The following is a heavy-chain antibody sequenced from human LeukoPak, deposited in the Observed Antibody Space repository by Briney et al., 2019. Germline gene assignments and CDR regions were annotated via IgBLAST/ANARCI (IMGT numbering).Heavy chain of an antibody. D-gene: IGHD6-19*01. CDR3: ARDLYASGWSLYFDY. V-gene: IGHV4-4*07. CDR1: GGSIRSYY. CDR2: IHSGGST. J-gene: IGHJ4*02. Sequence: SETLSLTCTVSGGSIRSYYWNWIRQPAGKGLEWIWRIHSGGSTNYNPSFRSRVTMSVDTSKNQFSLKLSSVTAADTAVYYCARDLYASGWSLYFDYWGQGTLVTVSS.